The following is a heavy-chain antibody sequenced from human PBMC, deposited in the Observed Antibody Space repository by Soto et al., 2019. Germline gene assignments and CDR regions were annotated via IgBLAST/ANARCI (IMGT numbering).Heavy chain of an antibody. J-gene: IGHJ6*02. CDR2: ISYDGSNK. CDR1: GFTFSSYG. Sequence: QVQLVESGGGVVQPGRSLRLSCAASGFTFSSYGMHWVRQAPGKGLEWVAVISYDGSNKYYADSVKGRFTISRDNSKNTLYLQMNSLRAEDTAVYYCARNHPYYDGMDVWGQGTTVTVSS. V-gene: IGHV3-30*03. CDR3: ARNHPYYDGMDV.